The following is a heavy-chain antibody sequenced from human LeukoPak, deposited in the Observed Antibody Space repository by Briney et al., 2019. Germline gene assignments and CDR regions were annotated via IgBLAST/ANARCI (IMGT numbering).Heavy chain of an antibody. CDR2: IYHSGST. V-gene: IGHV4-30-2*01. D-gene: IGHD2-15*01. CDR3: ASLSGYCSGGSCYSFDY. CDR1: GGSISSGGYS. Sequence: SETLALTCAVFGGSISSGGYSWRWIRQPPGKGLEWIGYIYHSGSTYYNPSLKSRVTISVDRSKNQFSLKLSSVTAADTAVYYCASLSGYCSGGSCYSFDYWGQGTLVTVSS. J-gene: IGHJ4*02.